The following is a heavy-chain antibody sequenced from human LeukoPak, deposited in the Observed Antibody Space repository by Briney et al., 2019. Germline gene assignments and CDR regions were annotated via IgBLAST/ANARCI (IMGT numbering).Heavy chain of an antibody. CDR1: GLTFRDYY. Sequence: PGGSLRLSXAVSGLTFRDYYMGWIRQAPGKGLEWVSYITSSGGGVYYADSVKGRFTISRDNTKSSLYLQMNSPRADDTAIYYCARAYHDAFDIWGQGTMVTVSS. CDR2: ITSSGGGV. V-gene: IGHV3-11*04. D-gene: IGHD2-2*01. CDR3: ARAYHDAFDI. J-gene: IGHJ3*02.